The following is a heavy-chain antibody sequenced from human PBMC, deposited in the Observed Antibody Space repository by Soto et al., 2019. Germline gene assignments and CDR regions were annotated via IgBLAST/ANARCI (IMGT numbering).Heavy chain of an antibody. CDR1: GGSISSYY. V-gene: IGHV4-59*08. D-gene: IGHD3-9*01. CDR2: IYYRGNT. Sequence: QVQLQESGPGLVKPSETLSLTCTVSGGSISSYYWSWIRQPPGKGLEWIGFIYYRGNTNYNPSLKSRVTISVDTSMNQFSLKLSSVTAAATAVYYCARQPGYYDILTGYSTYYFDYWGQGTLVTVSS. J-gene: IGHJ4*02. CDR3: ARQPGYYDILTGYSTYYFDY.